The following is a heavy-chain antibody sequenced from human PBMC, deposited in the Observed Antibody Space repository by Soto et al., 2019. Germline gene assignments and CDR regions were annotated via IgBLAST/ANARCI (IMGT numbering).Heavy chain of an antibody. CDR2: IIPIFGTA. CDR1: GGTFSSYA. D-gene: IGHD3-10*01. Sequence: SVKVSCKASGGTFSSYAISWVRQAPGQGLEWMGGIIPIFGTANYAQKFQGRVTITADESTSTAYMELNSLRAEDTAVYYCARDLALLWFGESNIGYYYGMDVWGQGTTVTVSS. CDR3: ARDLALLWFGESNIGYYYGMDV. J-gene: IGHJ6*02. V-gene: IGHV1-69*13.